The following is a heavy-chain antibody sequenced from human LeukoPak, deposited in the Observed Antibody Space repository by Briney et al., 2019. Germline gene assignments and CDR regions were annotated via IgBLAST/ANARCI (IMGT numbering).Heavy chain of an antibody. Sequence: GGSLRLSCAASGFTFSSYWMHWVRHAPGKGLVWVSRINSDGCSTSYADSVKGRFTISRDNAKNTPYLQMNSLRAEDTAVYYCARVPDYDFWSGYYFDYWGQGTLVTVSS. CDR1: GFTFSSYW. CDR3: ARVPDYDFWSGYYFDY. CDR2: INSDGCST. J-gene: IGHJ4*02. D-gene: IGHD3-3*01. V-gene: IGHV3-74*01.